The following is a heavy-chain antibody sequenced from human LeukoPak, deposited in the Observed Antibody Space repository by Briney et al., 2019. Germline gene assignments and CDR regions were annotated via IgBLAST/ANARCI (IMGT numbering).Heavy chain of an antibody. CDR1: GGSFSGYY. D-gene: IGHD2-8*02. V-gene: IGHV4-34*01. CDR3: ASTGPPGY. J-gene: IGHJ4*02. CDR2: INHSGST. Sequence: PSETLSLTCAVYGGSFSGYYWSWIRQPPGKGLEWIGEINHSGSTNYNPSLKSRVTISVDTSKNQFSLKLSSVTAADTAVYYCASTGPPGYWGQGTLVTVSS.